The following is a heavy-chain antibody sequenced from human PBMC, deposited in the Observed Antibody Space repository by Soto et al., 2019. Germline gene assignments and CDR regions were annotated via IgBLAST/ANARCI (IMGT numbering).Heavy chain of an antibody. J-gene: IGHJ4*02. Sequence: SETLSLTCTFSGCSIRSGGYYWSWIRQHPGKGLEWIGYIYYSGSTYYNPSLKSRVTISVDTSKNQFSLKLSSVTAADTAVYYCARVVLGMGTAYFDYWGQGTLVTVSS. V-gene: IGHV4-31*03. CDR1: GCSIRSGGYY. CDR2: IYYSGST. D-gene: IGHD3-10*01. CDR3: ARVVLGMGTAYFDY.